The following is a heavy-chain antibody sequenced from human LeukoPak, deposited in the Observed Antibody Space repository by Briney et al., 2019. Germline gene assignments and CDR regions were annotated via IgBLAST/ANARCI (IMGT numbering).Heavy chain of an antibody. Sequence: GGSLRLSCAASGFTFSSYWMSWVRQAPGKGLEWVANIKQDGSEKYSVDSVKGRFTISRDNAKNSLYLQMNSLRAEDTAVYYCARENSHQLAYTLDYWGQGTLVTVSS. CDR1: GFTFSSYW. D-gene: IGHD2-2*01. CDR2: IKQDGSEK. CDR3: ARENSHQLAYTLDY. V-gene: IGHV3-7*01. J-gene: IGHJ4*02.